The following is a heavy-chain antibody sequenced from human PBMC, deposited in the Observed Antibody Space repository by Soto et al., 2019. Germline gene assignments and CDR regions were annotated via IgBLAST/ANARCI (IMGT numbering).Heavy chain of an antibody. CDR2: MHHSGRT. Sequence: SETLSLTCTVSGAYMRNDYYYWSWVRQKPGKDLEWIGHMHHSGRTHYNPSLKSRVAVPVDTSKNQFSLYLNSVTAADTAVYYCARWVEVSLDYFDSWGQG. CDR3: ARWVEVSLDYFDS. CDR1: GAYMRNDYYY. J-gene: IGHJ4*02. V-gene: IGHV4-31*03.